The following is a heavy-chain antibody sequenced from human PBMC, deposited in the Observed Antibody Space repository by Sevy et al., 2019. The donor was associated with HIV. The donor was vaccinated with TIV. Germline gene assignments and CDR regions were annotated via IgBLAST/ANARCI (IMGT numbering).Heavy chain of an antibody. J-gene: IGHJ4*02. D-gene: IGHD6-13*01. CDR1: GFTFSSYA. Sequence: GGSLRLSCAASGFTFSSYAMSWVRQAPGKGLEWVSAISGSGGSTYYADSVKGRLTISRDNSKNTLYLQMNSLRAEDTAVYYCANLVAAAGKRNFDYWGQGTLVTVSS. CDR3: ANLVAAAGKRNFDY. CDR2: ISGSGGST. V-gene: IGHV3-23*01.